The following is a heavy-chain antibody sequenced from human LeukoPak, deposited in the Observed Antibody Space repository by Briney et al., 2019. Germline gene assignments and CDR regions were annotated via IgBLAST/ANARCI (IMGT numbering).Heavy chain of an antibody. V-gene: IGHV4-59*08. CDR2: IHYSGIT. CDR3: ARHLHDILTGSDY. D-gene: IGHD3-9*01. Sequence: SETLSLTCSVSGGPISNYYWSWIRQPPGKGLEWIGYIHYSGITKYNPSVQSRVAISLDTSKNQFSLKLTSVTAADTAVYYCARHLHDILTGSDYWGQGTLVTVSS. J-gene: IGHJ4*02. CDR1: GGPISNYY.